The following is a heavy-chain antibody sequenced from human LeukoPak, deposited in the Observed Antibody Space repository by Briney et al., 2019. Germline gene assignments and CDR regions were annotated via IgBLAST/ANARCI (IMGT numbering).Heavy chain of an antibody. V-gene: IGHV4-4*07. D-gene: IGHD6-13*01. Sequence: PSETLSLTCTVSGGSISSYYWSWIRQPAGKGLEWIGRSYTSGSTNYNPSLKSRVTMSVDTSKNQFSLKLSSVTAADTAVYYCARDRSSWYLAGDFDIWGQGTMVTVSS. CDR3: ARDRSSWYLAGDFDI. J-gene: IGHJ3*02. CDR1: GGSISSYY. CDR2: SYTSGST.